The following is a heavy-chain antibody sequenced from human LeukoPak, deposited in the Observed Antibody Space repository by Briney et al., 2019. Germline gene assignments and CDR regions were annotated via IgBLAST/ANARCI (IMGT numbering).Heavy chain of an antibody. D-gene: IGHD4-17*01. CDR1: GGSISSGSYY. V-gene: IGHV4-61*02. CDR2: IDTSGST. J-gene: IGHJ4*02. CDR3: AREGIYGDYRH. Sequence: SETLSLTCTVSGGSISSGSYYWSWIRQPAGKGLEWIGRIDTSGSTNYNPSLKSRVTMSADTSKKQFSLKLGSVTAADTAVYYCAREGIYGDYRHWGQGTLVTVSS.